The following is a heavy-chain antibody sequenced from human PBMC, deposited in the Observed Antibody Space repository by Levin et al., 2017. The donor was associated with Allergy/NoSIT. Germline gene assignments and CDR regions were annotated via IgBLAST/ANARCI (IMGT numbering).Heavy chain of an antibody. CDR2: ISYSGST. Sequence: PSETLSLTCTISGAFISNYYWSWIRQPPGKGLEWIGFISYSGSTTYNPSLDSRTIISIDLSKNHFSLRLRSVTAADTAVYYCATVAVSGMDVWGQGTTVTVS. V-gene: IGHV4-59*01. J-gene: IGHJ6*02. CDR1: GAFISNYY. D-gene: IGHD2-15*01. CDR3: ATVAVSGMDV.